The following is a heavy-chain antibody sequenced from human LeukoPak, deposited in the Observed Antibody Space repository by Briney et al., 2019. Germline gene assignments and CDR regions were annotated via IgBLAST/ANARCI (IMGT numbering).Heavy chain of an antibody. J-gene: IGHJ4*02. CDR1: GFTVSSNY. V-gene: IGHV3-66*01. Sequence: TGGSLRLSCAASGFTVSSNYMSWVRQAPGKGLEWVSVIYSGGSTYYADSVKGRFTISRDNSKNTLYLQMNSLRAEDTAVYYCARGGDILTGYSHPFDYWGQGTLVTVSS. D-gene: IGHD3-9*01. CDR2: IYSGGST. CDR3: ARGGDILTGYSHPFDY.